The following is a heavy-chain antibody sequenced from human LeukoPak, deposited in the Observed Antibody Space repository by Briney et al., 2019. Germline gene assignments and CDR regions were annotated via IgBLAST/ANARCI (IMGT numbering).Heavy chain of an antibody. J-gene: IGHJ5*02. Sequence: QTGGSLRLSCAASGFTFSSYWMSWVRQAPGKGLEWVANIKQDGSEKYYVDSVKGRFTISRDNAKNSLYLQMNSLRAEDTAVYYCARDKKGSGWYMGGNWFDPWGQGTLVTVSS. CDR2: IKQDGSEK. CDR3: ARDKKGSGWYMGGNWFDP. D-gene: IGHD6-19*01. V-gene: IGHV3-7*01. CDR1: GFTFSSYW.